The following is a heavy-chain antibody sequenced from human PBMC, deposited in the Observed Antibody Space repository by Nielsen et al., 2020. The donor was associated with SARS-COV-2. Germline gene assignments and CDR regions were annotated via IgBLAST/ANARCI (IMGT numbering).Heavy chain of an antibody. J-gene: IGHJ4*02. CDR3: TRGHSYYDFWSGYYGSGAPLY. Sequence: GESLKISCTASGFTFGDYAMSWVRQAPGKGLEWVGFIRSKAYGGTTEYAASVKGRFTISRDDSKSIAYLQMNSLKTEDTAVYYCTRGHSYYDFWSGYYGSGAPLYWGQGALVTVSS. CDR2: IRSKAYGGTT. V-gene: IGHV3-49*04. CDR1: GFTFGDYA. D-gene: IGHD3-3*01.